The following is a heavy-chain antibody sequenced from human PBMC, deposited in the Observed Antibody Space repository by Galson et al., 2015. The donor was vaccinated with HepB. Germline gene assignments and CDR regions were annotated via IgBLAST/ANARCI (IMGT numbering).Heavy chain of an antibody. CDR2: IHYSGNS. CDR1: GGSVSGYY. J-gene: IGHJ4*02. V-gene: IGHV4-59*02. CDR3: ARFQGSGGCYYCFDY. Sequence: LTCTVSGGSVSGYYWSWNRQPPGKGLEWMGYIHYSGNSNYNPSLKSRLTISVDTSKNQFSLNLSSVTAADTAVYYCARFQGSGGCYYCFDYWGQGTLVTVSS. D-gene: IGHD3-22*01.